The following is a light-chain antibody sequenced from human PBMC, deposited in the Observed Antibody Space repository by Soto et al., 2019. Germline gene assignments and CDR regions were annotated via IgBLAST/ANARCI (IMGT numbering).Light chain of an antibody. V-gene: IGLV2-14*03. CDR3: SSYTRTTTLDV. J-gene: IGLJ1*01. CDR2: DVD. CDR1: NNDVGAHDY. Sequence: QSALTQPASVSGSPGQSITISCTGTNNDVGAHDYVSWYQQHPGKAPKLMIFDVDNRPSGVSNRFSGSKSGNTASLTISGLQAEDEADYYCSSYTRTTTLDVFGTGTKLTVL.